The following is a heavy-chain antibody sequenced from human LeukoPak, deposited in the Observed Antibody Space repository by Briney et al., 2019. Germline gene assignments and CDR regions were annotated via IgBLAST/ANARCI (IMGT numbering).Heavy chain of an antibody. CDR1: GYTFTSYG. CDR3: AREGLSAFDI. V-gene: IGHV1-2*02. Sequence: ASVKVSCKASGYTFTSYGISWVRQAPGQGREGMGWINPNRGVTNYAQKFQGRVTMTRDTSISTAYMELSRLRSDDKAVYYCAREGLSAFDIWGQGTMVTVSS. J-gene: IGHJ3*02. D-gene: IGHD3/OR15-3a*01. CDR2: INPNRGVT.